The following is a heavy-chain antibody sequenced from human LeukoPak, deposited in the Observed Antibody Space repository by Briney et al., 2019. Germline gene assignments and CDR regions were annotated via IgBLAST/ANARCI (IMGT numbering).Heavy chain of an antibody. J-gene: IGHJ4*02. CDR2: ISGSGGST. V-gene: IGHV3-23*01. CDR1: GFTFSSYG. Sequence: GGSLRLSCAASGFTFSSYGMSWVRQAPGKGLEWVSAISGSGGSTYYADSVKGRFTISRDNSKNTLYLQMNSLRAEDTAVYYCAKDPMRYYYGSGSYFADYWGQGTLVTVSS. CDR3: AKDPMRYYYGSGSYFADY. D-gene: IGHD3-10*01.